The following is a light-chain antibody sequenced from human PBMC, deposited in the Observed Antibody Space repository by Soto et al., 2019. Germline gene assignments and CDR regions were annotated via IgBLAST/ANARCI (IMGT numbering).Light chain of an antibody. Sequence: DIQMTQSPSSLSASVGDRVTITCRASQSISSYLNWYQQKPGKAPKLLIYAASSVQSGVPSRFSGSGSGTDFTLTISSLQPEDFATYYCQQSYRTPPTFGGGTKVDIK. CDR1: QSISSY. J-gene: IGKJ4*01. CDR2: AAS. V-gene: IGKV1-39*01. CDR3: QQSYRTPPT.